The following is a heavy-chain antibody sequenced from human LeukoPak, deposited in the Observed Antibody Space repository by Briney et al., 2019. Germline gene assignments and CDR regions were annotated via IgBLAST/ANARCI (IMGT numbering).Heavy chain of an antibody. CDR1: GFTFSSYA. CDR3: AKIVSSSSWYGYYGMDV. CDR2: ISSSGGST. D-gene: IGHD6-13*01. J-gene: IGHJ6*02. V-gene: IGHV3-23*01. Sequence: GGSLRLSCAASGFTFSSYAMSWVRQAPGKGLEWVSAISSSGGSTYYADSVKGRFTISRDNSKNTLYLQMNSLRAEDTAVYYCAKIVSSSSWYGYYGMDVWGQGTTVTVSS.